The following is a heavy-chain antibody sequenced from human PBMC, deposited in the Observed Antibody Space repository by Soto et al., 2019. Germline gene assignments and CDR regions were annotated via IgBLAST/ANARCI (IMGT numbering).Heavy chain of an antibody. CDR1: GGSISSYY. D-gene: IGHD2-2*01. CDR2: IYYSGST. V-gene: IGHV4-59*12. J-gene: IGHJ6*02. CDR3: ARDRCSSTSCHSFYGMDV. Sequence: PSETLSFTCTVSGGSISSYYWSWIRQPPGKGLEWIGYIYYSGSTNYNPSLKSRVTISVDTSKNQFSLKLSSVTAADTAVYYCARDRCSSTSCHSFYGMDVWGQGTTVTVSS.